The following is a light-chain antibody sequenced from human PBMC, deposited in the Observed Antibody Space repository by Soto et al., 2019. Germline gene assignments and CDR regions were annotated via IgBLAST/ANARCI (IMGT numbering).Light chain of an antibody. J-gene: IGKJ2*01. CDR3: QQYNTYPYT. Sequence: DIQMTQSPSTLSASIGDRVTITCRASQSISNWLAWYQQKPGKAPDLLIYRASSLESGVPSRFSGSGSGTGFTLTISSLQPADFATYYCQQYNTYPYTFGQGTKLEIK. CDR2: RAS. V-gene: IGKV1-5*03. CDR1: QSISNW.